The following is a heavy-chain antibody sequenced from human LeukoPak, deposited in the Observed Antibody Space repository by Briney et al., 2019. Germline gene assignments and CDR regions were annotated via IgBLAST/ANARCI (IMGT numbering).Heavy chain of an antibody. CDR2: ISDRGDRT. CDR3: AKDSYDSSGSRYDY. J-gene: IGHJ4*02. D-gene: IGHD3-22*01. CDR1: GFTFSSYG. V-gene: IGHV3-23*01. Sequence: PGGSLRLSCAASGFTFSSYGMHWVRQAPGKGLEWVSAISDRGDRTWDADSVKGRVTISRDNYKNTLFLQMNSLRAEDTAIYYCAKDSYDSSGSRYDYWGQGTLVTVSS.